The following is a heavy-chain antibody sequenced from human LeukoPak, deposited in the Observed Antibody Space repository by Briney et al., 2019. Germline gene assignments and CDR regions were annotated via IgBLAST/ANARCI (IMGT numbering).Heavy chain of an antibody. J-gene: IGHJ4*02. V-gene: IGHV3-74*01. CDR2: ISRDGTTT. CDR3: ARDGVGASHDY. CDR1: GFTFSTYW. Sequence: GGSLRLSCEASGFTFSTYWMHWVRQTPGKGLVWVSRISRDGTTTTYADSVKGRFTISGDNAKNTLYLEMNSLRAEDTAVYFCARDGVGASHDYWGQGTLVTVSS. D-gene: IGHD1-26*01.